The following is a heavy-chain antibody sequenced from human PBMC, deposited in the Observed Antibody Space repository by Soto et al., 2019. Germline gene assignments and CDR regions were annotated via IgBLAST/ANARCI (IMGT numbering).Heavy chain of an antibody. D-gene: IGHD3-22*01. CDR2: INASSGGT. CDR3: ARTDDSSGHHLQH. CDR1: GYTFTGYY. Sequence: QVQLVQSGAEVKKPGASVKVSCKGSGYTFTGYYLHWVRQAPGQGLEWMGWINASSGGTNYAQKFQGWVTMTRDTSISTAYMDLSRLRSDDTAMYYCARTDDSSGHHLQHWGQGTLVTVSS. J-gene: IGHJ1*01. V-gene: IGHV1-2*04.